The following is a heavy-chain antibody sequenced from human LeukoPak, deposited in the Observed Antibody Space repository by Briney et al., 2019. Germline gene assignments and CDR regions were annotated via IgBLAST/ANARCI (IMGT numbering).Heavy chain of an antibody. CDR3: ARHSPTGIRRDYFDY. V-gene: IGHV4-59*08. CDR1: GGSISSYY. Sequence: PSETLSLTCTVSGGSISSYYWSWIRQPPGKGLEWIGYIYYSGSTNYNPSLKSRVTISIDTSKNQFSLKLSSVTAADTAVYYCARHSPTGIRRDYFDYWGQGTLVTVSS. J-gene: IGHJ4*02. CDR2: IYYSGST. D-gene: IGHD5-18*01.